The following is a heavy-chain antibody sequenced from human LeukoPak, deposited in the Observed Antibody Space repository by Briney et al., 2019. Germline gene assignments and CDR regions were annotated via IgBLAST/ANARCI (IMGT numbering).Heavy chain of an antibody. V-gene: IGHV4-59*01. Sequence: SETLSLTCTVSGGSISSYYWSWIRQPPGKGLEWIGYIYYSGSTNYNPSLKGRVTISVDTSKNQFSLKLSSVTAADTAVYYCARDTSGSYRGRYFDYWGQGTLVTVSS. D-gene: IGHD1-26*01. CDR3: ARDTSGSYRGRYFDY. CDR1: GGSISSYY. CDR2: IYYSGST. J-gene: IGHJ4*02.